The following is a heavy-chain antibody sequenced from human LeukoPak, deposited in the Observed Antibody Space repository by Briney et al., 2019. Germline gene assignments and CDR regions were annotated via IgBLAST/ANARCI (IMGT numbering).Heavy chain of an antibody. D-gene: IGHD6-13*01. CDR1: GFTISSYW. J-gene: IGHJ4*02. Sequence: GGSLRLSCAAPGFTISSYWMNWVRQAPGKGLEWLANIKRGGSEEYYVDSVKGRFTISRDNTKNSLYLQMNSLRVEDTAVYYCARALTAADNYWGQGTLVTVSS. V-gene: IGHV3-7*04. CDR3: ARALTAADNY. CDR2: IKRGGSEE.